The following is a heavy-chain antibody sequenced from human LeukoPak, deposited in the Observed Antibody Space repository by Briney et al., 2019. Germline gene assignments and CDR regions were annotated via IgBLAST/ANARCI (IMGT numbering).Heavy chain of an antibody. CDR2: ISSNGGST. CDR3: ARGESYRIVVVPAAPMDY. Sequence: GGSLRLSCAASGFTFRTYAMHWVRQAPGKGLEYVSAISSNGGSTYYANSVKGRFTISRDNSKNTLYLQMGSLRAEDMAVYYCARGESYRIVVVPAAPMDYWGQGTLVTVSS. J-gene: IGHJ4*02. D-gene: IGHD2-2*01. V-gene: IGHV3-64*01. CDR1: GFTFRTYA.